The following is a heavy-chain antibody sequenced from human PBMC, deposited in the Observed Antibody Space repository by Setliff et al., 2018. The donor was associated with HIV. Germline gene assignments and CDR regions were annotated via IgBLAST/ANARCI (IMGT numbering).Heavy chain of an antibody. D-gene: IGHD6-13*01. CDR3: ARATKTPYSSSWSIPGAFDI. CDR2: IYSGGST. V-gene: IGHV3-53*01. Sequence: LRLSCAASGFTVSSNYMSWVRQAPGKGLVWVSLIYSGGSTYYADSVKGRFTISRDNSKNTLYLQMNSLRPEDTAVYYCARATKTPYSSSWSIPGAFDIWGQGTMVTVSS. J-gene: IGHJ3*02. CDR1: GFTVSSNY.